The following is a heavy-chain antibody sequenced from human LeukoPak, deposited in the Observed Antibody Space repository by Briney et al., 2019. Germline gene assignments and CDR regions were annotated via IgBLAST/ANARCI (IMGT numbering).Heavy chain of an antibody. CDR1: GFTFSSYS. D-gene: IGHD6-19*01. CDR2: ISSSSSYI. CDR3: ASPLGYSSGWVN. V-gene: IGHV3-21*01. Sequence: GGSLRLSCAASGFTFSSYSMNWVRQAPEKGLEWVSSISSSSSYIYYADSVKGRFTISRDNAKNSLYLQMNSLRAEDTAVYYCASPLGYSSGWVNWGQGTLVTVSS. J-gene: IGHJ4*02.